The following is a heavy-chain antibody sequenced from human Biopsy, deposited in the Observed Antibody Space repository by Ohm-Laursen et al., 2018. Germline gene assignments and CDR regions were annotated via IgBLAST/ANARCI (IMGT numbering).Heavy chain of an antibody. CDR3: AREEDGGGDYYYGLDV. Sequence: ASVKVSCKASGYSFTNHDINWARQATGQGLEWKGWMNANSGNTGYAQKSQDRVTMTWNTSTGTAYMELSSLRSGDTAVYYCAREEDGGGDYYYGLDVWGQGTTVTVFS. V-gene: IGHV1-8*01. J-gene: IGHJ6*02. CDR2: MNANSGNT. D-gene: IGHD4-23*01. CDR1: GYSFTNHD.